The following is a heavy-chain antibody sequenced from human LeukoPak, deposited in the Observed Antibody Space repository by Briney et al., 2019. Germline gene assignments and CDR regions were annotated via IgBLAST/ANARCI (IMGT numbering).Heavy chain of an antibody. CDR2: INPSGGST. Sequence: GASVKASCKESGYTFTDYYMHWVRQAPGEGLEWMGIINPSGGSTRYAQKFQGRDTMTRDTSTSTVYMELSSLRSEDTAVYYCARSRDRADYWGQGTLVTVSS. CDR3: ARSRDRADY. D-gene: IGHD3-10*01. J-gene: IGHJ4*02. CDR1: GYTFTDYY. V-gene: IGHV1-46*01.